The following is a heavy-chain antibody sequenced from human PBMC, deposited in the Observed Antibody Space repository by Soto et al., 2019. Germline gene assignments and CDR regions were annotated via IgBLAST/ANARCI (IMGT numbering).Heavy chain of an antibody. CDR2: ISSSGSTI. J-gene: IGHJ6*02. CDR1: GFTFSSYE. Sequence: VQLVESGGGLVQPGGSLRLSCAASGFTFSSYEMNWVRQAPGKGLEWVSYISSSGSTIYYADSVKGRFTISRDNAKNSLYLQMNSLRAEDTSVYYCARDGLKLRYFALYYYYGMDVWGQGTTVTVSS. V-gene: IGHV3-48*03. D-gene: IGHD3-9*01. CDR3: ARDGLKLRYFALYYYYGMDV.